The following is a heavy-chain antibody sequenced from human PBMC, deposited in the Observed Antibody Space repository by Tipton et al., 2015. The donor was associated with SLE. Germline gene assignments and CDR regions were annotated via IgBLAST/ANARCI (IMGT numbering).Heavy chain of an antibody. Sequence: TLSLTCTVSGGSISSYYWSWIRQPPGKGLEWIGYIYYSGSTNYNPSLKSRVTISVDTSKNQFSLKLCSVTAADTAVYYCARDHPGLQGDAVDIWGQGTMVTVSS. CDR1: GGSISSYY. J-gene: IGHJ3*02. CDR2: IYYSGST. D-gene: IGHD5-24*01. V-gene: IGHV4-59*12. CDR3: ARDHPGLQGDAVDI.